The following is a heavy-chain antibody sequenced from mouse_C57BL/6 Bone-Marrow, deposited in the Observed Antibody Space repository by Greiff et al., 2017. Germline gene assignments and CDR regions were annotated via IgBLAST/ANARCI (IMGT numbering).Heavy chain of an antibody. V-gene: IGHV5-6*02. CDR1: GFTFSSYG. J-gene: IGHJ4*01. CDR3: ARHPRYYYAMDY. D-gene: IGHD2-12*01. CDR2: ISSGGSYT. Sequence: DVMLVESGGDLVKPGGSLKLSCAASGFTFSSYGMSWVRQTPDKRLEWVATISSGGSYTYYPDSVKGRFTISRDNAKNTLYLQMSSLKSEDTAMYYCARHPRYYYAMDYWGQGTSVTVSS.